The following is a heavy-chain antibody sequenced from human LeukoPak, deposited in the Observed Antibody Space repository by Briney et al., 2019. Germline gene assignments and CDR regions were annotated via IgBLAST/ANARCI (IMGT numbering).Heavy chain of an antibody. J-gene: IGHJ4*02. CDR2: IKRDGSEK. Sequence: GGSLRLSCAASGFIFSTYWMSWVRQAPGKGLEWVANIKRDGSEKYYVDSVKGRFTISRDNSKNTLYLQMNSLRAEDTAVYYCAKDNGGFDYWGQGTLVTVSS. CDR1: GFIFSTYW. V-gene: IGHV3-7*01. CDR3: AKDNGGFDY. D-gene: IGHD4-23*01.